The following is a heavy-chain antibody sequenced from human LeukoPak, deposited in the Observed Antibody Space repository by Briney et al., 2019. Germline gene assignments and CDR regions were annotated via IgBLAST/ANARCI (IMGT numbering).Heavy chain of an antibody. J-gene: IGHJ6*03. Sequence: PSETLSLTCTVSGGSISSSSYYWGWIRQPPGKGLEWIGSIYYSGSTYYNPSLKSRVTISVDTSKNQFSLKLSSVTAADTAVYYCASWEWYYYYMDVWGKGTTVTVSS. CDR2: IYYSGST. V-gene: IGHV4-39*07. CDR1: GGSISSSSYY. D-gene: IGHD3-3*01. CDR3: ASWEWYYYYMDV.